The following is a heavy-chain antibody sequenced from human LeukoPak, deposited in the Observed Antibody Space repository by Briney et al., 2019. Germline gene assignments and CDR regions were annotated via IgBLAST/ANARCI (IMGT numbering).Heavy chain of an antibody. CDR2: IYYNGST. J-gene: IGHJ4*02. Sequence: PSETLSLTCAVYGGSFSGYYWSWIRQPPGKGLEFIGYIYYNGSTYYNPSLKSRVTISVDTSKNQFSLKLSSVTAADTAVYYCARAVVPAAMGIDYWGQGTLVTVSS. D-gene: IGHD2-2*01. V-gene: IGHV4-34*01. CDR1: GGSFSGYY. CDR3: ARAVVPAAMGIDY.